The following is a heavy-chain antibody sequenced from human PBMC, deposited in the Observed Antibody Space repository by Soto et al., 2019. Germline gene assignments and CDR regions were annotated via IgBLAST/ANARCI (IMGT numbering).Heavy chain of an antibody. CDR2: IIPIFGTA. J-gene: IGHJ5*02. Sequence: QVQLVQSGAEVKKPGSSVKVSCKASGGTFSTYAISWVRQAPGQGLEWMGGIIPIFGTANYAQKFQGRVTITADESTSTDYMELSSLRSEDTAVYYCAREGRRSIAAHGWFDPWGQGTLVTVSS. CDR1: GGTFSTYA. CDR3: AREGRRSIAAHGWFDP. V-gene: IGHV1-69*01. D-gene: IGHD6-6*01.